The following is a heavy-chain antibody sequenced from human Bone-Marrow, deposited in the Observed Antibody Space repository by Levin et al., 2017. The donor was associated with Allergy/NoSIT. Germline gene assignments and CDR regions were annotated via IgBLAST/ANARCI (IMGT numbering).Heavy chain of an antibody. CDR3: TTGYRDRWYFDF. D-gene: IGHD4-11*01. V-gene: IGHV3-15*01. CDR2: IKSESDGGTT. J-gene: IGHJ2*01. Sequence: GESLKISCAVSGFTFSHNWMSWVRRAPGKGLEWVGRIKSESDGGTTDYAAPVKGRFTISRDESKAMVYLQMNGLTTEDTALYYCTTGYRDRWYFDFWGRGTQVIVSS. CDR1: GFTFSHNW.